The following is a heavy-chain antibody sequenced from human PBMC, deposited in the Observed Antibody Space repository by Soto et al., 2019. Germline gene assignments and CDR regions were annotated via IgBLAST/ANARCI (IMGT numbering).Heavy chain of an antibody. J-gene: IGHJ5*02. CDR3: CRRAPEGFDP. CDR1: GGFISSSSYF. CDR2: IDYTGTT. Sequence: SETLSLTCTISGGFISSSSYFWTWIRQSPGKGLEWIGSIDYTGTTYNNPSLKSRVTMSVDTSKNHFSLKVDSVTAADTALYYCCRRAPEGFDPWGQGTLVTVSS. V-gene: IGHV4-39*02.